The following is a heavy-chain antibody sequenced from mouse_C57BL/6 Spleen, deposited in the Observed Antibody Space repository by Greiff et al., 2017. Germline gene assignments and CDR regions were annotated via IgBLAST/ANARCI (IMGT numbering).Heavy chain of an antibody. J-gene: IGHJ4*01. Sequence: EVKLMESEGGLVQPGSSMKLSCTASGFTFSDYYMAWVRQVPEKGLEWVANINYDGSSTYYLDSLKSRFIISRDNAKNILYLQMSSLKSEDTATYYCARDRGSAMDYRGQGASVTVSS. CDR3: ARDRGSAMDY. CDR1: GFTFSDYY. V-gene: IGHV5-16*01. CDR2: INYDGSST. D-gene: IGHD1-1*02.